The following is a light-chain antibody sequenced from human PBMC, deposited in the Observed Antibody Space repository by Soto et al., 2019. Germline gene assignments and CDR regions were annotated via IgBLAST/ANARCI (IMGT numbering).Light chain of an antibody. Sequence: DIQMTQSPSSLAASLGDRVTITCRASQAISNYLAWYQQKPGEVPKVLIYGASTLQSGVPSRFSGSGSGTDFTLTISGLQPDDVATYYCQKYNTAPFTFGPGTKVEIK. V-gene: IGKV1-27*01. CDR2: GAS. J-gene: IGKJ3*01. CDR3: QKYNTAPFT. CDR1: QAISNY.